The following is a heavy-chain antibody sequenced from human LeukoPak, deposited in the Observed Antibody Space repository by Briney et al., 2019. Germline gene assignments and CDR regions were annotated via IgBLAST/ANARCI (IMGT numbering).Heavy chain of an antibody. D-gene: IGHD6-13*01. J-gene: IGHJ5*02. CDR1: GFTFSSYA. Sequence: PGGSLRLSCAASGFTFSSYAMSWVRQAPGKGLVWVSAISGSGDSTYYADSVKGRFTISRDNSKNTLYLQMYSLRAEDTAVYYCAKVLAAAWGPPTLTDWFDPWGQGTLVSVSS. CDR2: ISGSGDST. CDR3: AKVLAAAWGPPTLTDWFDP. V-gene: IGHV3-23*01.